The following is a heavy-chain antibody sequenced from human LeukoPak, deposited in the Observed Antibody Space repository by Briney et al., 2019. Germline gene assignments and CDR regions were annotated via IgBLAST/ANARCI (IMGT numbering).Heavy chain of an antibody. CDR1: GFTFSNAW. Sequence: KPGGSLRLSCAASGFTFSNAWMTWVRQAPGKGLELVRRIKSKIDGGTTDYAAPVKGRFTISRDDSKNTLYLQMNSLKTEDTAVYYCTTLNPSGFWGQETLVTVSS. CDR3: TTLNPSGF. V-gene: IGHV3-15*01. J-gene: IGHJ4*02. CDR2: IKSKIDGGTT.